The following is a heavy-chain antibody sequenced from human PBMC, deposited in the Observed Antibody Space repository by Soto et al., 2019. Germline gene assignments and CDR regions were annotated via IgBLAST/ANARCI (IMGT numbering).Heavy chain of an antibody. Sequence: PSGTLSLTCAASGGSISSYRWSWIRQPAGKGLEWIGRLNSYGNTHYNPSLKSRVTVSVDTSRNQFFLTLRSVTAADSAVYHCGRESGETWDYEASWGQGTPVTVSS. V-gene: IGHV4-4*07. J-gene: IGHJ5*02. CDR1: GGSISSYR. CDR2: LNSYGNT. CDR3: GRESGETWDYEAS. D-gene: IGHD1-7*01.